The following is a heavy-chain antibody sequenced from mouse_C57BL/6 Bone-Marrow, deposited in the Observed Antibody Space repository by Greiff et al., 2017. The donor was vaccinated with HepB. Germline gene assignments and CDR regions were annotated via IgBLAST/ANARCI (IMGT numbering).Heavy chain of an antibody. J-gene: IGHJ3*01. V-gene: IGHV1-81*01. D-gene: IGHD4-1*01. CDR3: ARLGAWFAY. CDR2: IYPRSGNT. CDR1: GYTFTSYG. Sequence: LQESGAELARPGASVKLSCKASGYTFTSYGISWVKQRPGQGLEWIGEIYPRSGNTYYNEKFKGKATLTADKSSSTAYMELRSLTSEDSAVYFCARLGAWFAYWGQGTLVTVSA.